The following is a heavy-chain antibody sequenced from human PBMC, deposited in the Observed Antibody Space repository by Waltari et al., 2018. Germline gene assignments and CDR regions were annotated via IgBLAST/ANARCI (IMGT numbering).Heavy chain of an antibody. CDR2: IYDSRNT. Sequence: QVQLQESGPGLVKPSETLSLTCTVSDGSMTCHYWSWIRQPPGKGVEWIGYIYDSRNTNYNPARESRVTISVETSKTQFSRRLNSVTAAETALYYCARTSRAIDYYFDYWGQGTLVTVSS. V-gene: IGHV4-59*11. J-gene: IGHJ4*01. CDR1: DGSMTCHY. CDR3: ARTSRAIDYYFDY. D-gene: IGHD3-10*01.